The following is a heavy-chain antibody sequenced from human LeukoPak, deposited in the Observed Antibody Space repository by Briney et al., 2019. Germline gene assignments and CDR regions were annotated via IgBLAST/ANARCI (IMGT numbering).Heavy chain of an antibody. CDR1: GYTFTSHG. D-gene: IGHD2-15*01. Sequence: ASVRVSCKASGYTFTSHGTSWVRQAPGQGLEWMGWISAYNGNTNYAQKLQGRVTMTTDTSTSTAYMELRSLRSDDTAVYYCARTIPPLHHGGYWGQGTLVTVSS. CDR3: ARTIPPLHHGGY. J-gene: IGHJ4*02. V-gene: IGHV1-18*01. CDR2: ISAYNGNT.